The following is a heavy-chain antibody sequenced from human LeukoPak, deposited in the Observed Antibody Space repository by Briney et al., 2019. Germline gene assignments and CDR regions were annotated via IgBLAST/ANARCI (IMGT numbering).Heavy chain of an antibody. V-gene: IGHV3-53*01. CDR1: GFTVSSNY. Sequence: GGSLRLSCAASGFTVSSNYMSWVRQAPGKGLEWVSVIYSGGSTYYADSVKGRFTISRDNPKNTLYLQMNSLRAEDTAVYFCAKRGVVIRVILIGFHKEAYYFDSWGQGALVTVSS. D-gene: IGHD3-9*01. CDR3: AKRGVVIRVILIGFHKEAYYFDS. J-gene: IGHJ4*02. CDR2: IYSGGST.